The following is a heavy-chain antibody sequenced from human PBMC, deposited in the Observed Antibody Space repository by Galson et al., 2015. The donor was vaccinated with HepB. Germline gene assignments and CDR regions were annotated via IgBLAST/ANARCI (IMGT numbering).Heavy chain of an antibody. D-gene: IGHD3-22*01. V-gene: IGHV1-18*04. J-gene: IGHJ3*02. CDR2: ISAYNGNT. Sequence: SVKVSCKASGYTFTSYGISWVRQAPGQGLEWMGWISAYNGNTNYAQKLQGRVTMTTDTSTSTAYMELRSLRSDDTAVYYCARASYDSTLGAFDIWGHGTMVTVSS. CDR3: ARASYDSTLGAFDI. CDR1: GYTFTSYG.